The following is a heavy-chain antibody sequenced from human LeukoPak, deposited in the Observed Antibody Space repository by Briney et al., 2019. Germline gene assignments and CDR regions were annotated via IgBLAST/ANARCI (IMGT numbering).Heavy chain of an antibody. V-gene: IGHV1-8*01. Sequence: ASVKVSFTASGYTFTSYDFNWVRQATGQRPEWMGWMSPNSGDTGYAQKFQDRVTMTRNTSISTAYMELSSLRSDDTAVYYCARGPPNWGYDYWGPGTLVTVSS. CDR1: GYTFTSYD. J-gene: IGHJ4*02. CDR3: ARGPPNWGYDY. D-gene: IGHD7-27*01. CDR2: MSPNSGDT.